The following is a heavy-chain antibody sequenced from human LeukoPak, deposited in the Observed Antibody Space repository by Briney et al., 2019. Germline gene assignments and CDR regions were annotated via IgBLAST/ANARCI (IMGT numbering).Heavy chain of an antibody. CDR1: GGSITSSDYY. D-gene: IGHD3-22*01. Sequence: SETLSLTCTVSGGSITSSDYYWGYIRQPPGKGLEWIGTIYYTGSTYYNSSLQSRVTMSVDTSKNQFSLKLSSVTAADTAVYYCASAMIGVPDDAFDIWGQGTMVTVSS. J-gene: IGHJ3*02. V-gene: IGHV4-39*01. CDR2: IYYTGST. CDR3: ASAMIGVPDDAFDI.